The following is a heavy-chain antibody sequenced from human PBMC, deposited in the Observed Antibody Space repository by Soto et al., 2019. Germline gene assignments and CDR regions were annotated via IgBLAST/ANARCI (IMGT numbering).Heavy chain of an antibody. CDR3: ARAAWNDSGWLHP. D-gene: IGHD1-1*01. J-gene: IGHJ5*02. CDR1: GDSISSYY. Sequence: SESLSLTCAVFGDSISSYYGSWIRQPPGKGLEWIGYIYNSGTTNSHPSLKSRVTISIDTSKNQFSLKLNSVTAADTAVYYCARAAWNDSGWLHPWGKGTLVTVSS. CDR2: IYNSGTT. V-gene: IGHV4-59*01.